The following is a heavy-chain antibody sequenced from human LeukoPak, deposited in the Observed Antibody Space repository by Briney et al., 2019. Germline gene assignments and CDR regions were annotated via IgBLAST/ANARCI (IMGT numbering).Heavy chain of an antibody. V-gene: IGHV4-61*01. CDR2: IYYSGTT. D-gene: IGHD3-22*01. CDR1: GGSISSGSYF. Sequence: PSQTLSLTCTVSGGSISSGSYFWTWIRQPPGKGLEWMGYIYYSGTTNYNPSLKSRVSMSVDTSKNQFSLKLSSVTAADTAVYYCAAGVEYYDDSGYFYPDYWGRGTLVTVSS. J-gene: IGHJ4*02. CDR3: AAGVEYYDDSGYFYPDY.